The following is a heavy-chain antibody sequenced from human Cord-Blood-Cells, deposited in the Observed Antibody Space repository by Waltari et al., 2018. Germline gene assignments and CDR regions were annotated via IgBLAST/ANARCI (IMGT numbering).Heavy chain of an antibody. CDR3: ATGKPGVPAADY. J-gene: IGHJ4*02. CDR1: RVTFRSVA. Sequence: EVQLLESGGGLVQAGGSLRLSCAASRVTFRSVAISWARQAPGKGLEWVSAIRGSGGSTYYADSVKGRFTISRDNSKNTLYLQMNSLRAEDTAVYYCATGKPGVPAADYWGQGTLVTVSS. V-gene: IGHV3-23*01. D-gene: IGHD2-2*01. CDR2: IRGSGGST.